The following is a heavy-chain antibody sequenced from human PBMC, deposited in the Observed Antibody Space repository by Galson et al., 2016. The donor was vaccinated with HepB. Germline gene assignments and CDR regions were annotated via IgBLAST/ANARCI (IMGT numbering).Heavy chain of an antibody. CDR2: ISYNGSNK. CDR1: GFTFSSYG. Sequence: LRLSCAASGFTFSSYGMHWVRQAPGKGLEWVAVISYNGSNKYYADSVKGRFTISRDNSKSTIYLYMSDLSAGDTAVYYCGKHGGFDYWGQGARVTVS. CDR3: GKHGGFDY. J-gene: IGHJ4*02. V-gene: IGHV3-30*18. D-gene: IGHD3-16*01.